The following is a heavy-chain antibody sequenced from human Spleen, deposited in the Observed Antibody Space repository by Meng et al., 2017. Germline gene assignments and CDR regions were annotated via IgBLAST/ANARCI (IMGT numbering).Heavy chain of an antibody. Sequence: GESLKISCAASGFTFSDYYMSWIRQAPGKGLEWVSYISSSGSTIYYADSVKGRFTISRDNAKNSLYLQMNSLKAEDTAVYYCARETYSSSWRYYYYYGMDVWGQGTTVTVSS. J-gene: IGHJ6*02. V-gene: IGHV3-11*01. CDR2: ISSSGSTI. D-gene: IGHD6-13*01. CDR1: GFTFSDYY. CDR3: ARETYSSSWRYYYYYGMDV.